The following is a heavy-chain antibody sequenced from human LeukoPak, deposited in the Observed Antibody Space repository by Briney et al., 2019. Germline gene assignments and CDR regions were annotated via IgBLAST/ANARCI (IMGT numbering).Heavy chain of an antibody. V-gene: IGHV3-64D*09. D-gene: IGHD4-17*01. CDR3: VKDDYGAGY. CDR1: GFTFSNYA. Sequence: GGSLRLSCSASGFTFSNYAMHWVRQAPGKGLEYLSGISYDGGSTYYADSVKGRFTISRDNSKNTLYLQMSSLRVEDTAVYYCVKDDYGAGYWGQGTLASVSS. CDR2: ISYDGGST. J-gene: IGHJ4*02.